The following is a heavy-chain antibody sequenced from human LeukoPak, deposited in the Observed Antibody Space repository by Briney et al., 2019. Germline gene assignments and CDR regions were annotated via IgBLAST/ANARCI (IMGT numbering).Heavy chain of an antibody. V-gene: IGHV1-2*06. CDR3: ARAGSSYDPLDY. CDR2: INPNSGGT. J-gene: IGHJ4*02. Sequence: GASVKVSCKASGYTFTSYYMHWVRQAPGQGLEWMGRINPNSGGTNYAQKFQGRVTMTRDTSISTAYMELSRLRSDDTAVYYCARAGSSYDPLDYWGQGTLVTVSS. D-gene: IGHD2/OR15-2a*01. CDR1: GYTFTSYY.